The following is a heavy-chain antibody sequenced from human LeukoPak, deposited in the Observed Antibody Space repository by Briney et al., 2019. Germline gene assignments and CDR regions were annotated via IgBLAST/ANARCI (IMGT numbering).Heavy chain of an antibody. CDR2: IYHSGST. CDR3: ARHRKILEWLSFGNAFDI. D-gene: IGHD3-3*01. CDR1: GGSISSGGYY. Sequence: SQTLSLTCTVSGGSISSGGYYWSWIRQPPGKGLEWIGYIYHSGSTYYNPSLKSRVTISVDTSKNQFSLKLSSVTAADTAVYYCARHRKILEWLSFGNAFDIWGQGTMVTVSS. V-gene: IGHV4-30-2*01. J-gene: IGHJ3*02.